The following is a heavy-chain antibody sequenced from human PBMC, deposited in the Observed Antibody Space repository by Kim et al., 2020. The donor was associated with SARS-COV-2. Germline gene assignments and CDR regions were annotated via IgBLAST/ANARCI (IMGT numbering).Heavy chain of an antibody. J-gene: IGHJ6*02. V-gene: IGHV5-51*01. CDR2: IYPGDSDT. CDR1: GYSFTSYW. CDR3: ARQRYSSSWYTGDYYYGMDV. Sequence: GESLKISCKGSGYSFTSYWIGWVRQMPGKGLEWMGIIYPGDSDTRYSPSFQGQVTISADKSISTAYLQWSSLKASDTAMYYCARQRYSSSWYTGDYYYGMDVWGQGTTVTVSS. D-gene: IGHD6-13*01.